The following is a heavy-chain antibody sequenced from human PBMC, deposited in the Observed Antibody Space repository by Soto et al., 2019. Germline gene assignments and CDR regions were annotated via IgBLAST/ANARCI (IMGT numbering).Heavy chain of an antibody. V-gene: IGHV3-21*01. Sequence: PGGSLRLSCAASGFTFSSYSMNCVRQAPGKGLEWVSSISSSSSYIYYADSVKGRFTISRDNAKNSLYLQMNSLRAEDTAVYYCARDTVDPAGYYYGMDVWGQGTTVTVSS. D-gene: IGHD4-4*01. CDR2: ISSSSSYI. CDR1: GFTFSSYS. J-gene: IGHJ6*02. CDR3: ARDTVDPAGYYYGMDV.